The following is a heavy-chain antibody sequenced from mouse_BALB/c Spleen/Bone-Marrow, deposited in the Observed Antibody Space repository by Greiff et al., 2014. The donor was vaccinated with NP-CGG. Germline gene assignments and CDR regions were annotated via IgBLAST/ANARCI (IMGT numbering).Heavy chain of an antibody. V-gene: IGHV14-3*02. CDR1: GFNIKDTY. CDR3: ARWEYYAMDY. Sequence: SGAERVKPGASVKLSCTASGFNIKDTYMHWVKQRPEQGLEWIGRIDPANGNTKYDPKFPGKATITADTSSNTAYLQLSSLTSEDTAVYYCARWEYYAMDYWGQGTSVTVSS. J-gene: IGHJ4*01. CDR2: IDPANGNT. D-gene: IGHD4-1*01.